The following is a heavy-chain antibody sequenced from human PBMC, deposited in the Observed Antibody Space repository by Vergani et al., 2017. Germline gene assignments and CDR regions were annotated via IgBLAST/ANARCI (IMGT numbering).Heavy chain of an antibody. CDR3: AKDPAVAGTNYFDY. CDR2: ISGSGGST. Sequence: EVQLLESGGGLVQPGGSLRLSCAASGFTFSSYAMSWVRQAPGKGLEWVSTISGSGGSTYYADSVKGRFTISRDNSRNTLSRQMNSLRAEDTAVYYCAKDPAVAGTNYFDYWGQGTLVTVSS. V-gene: IGHV3-23*01. CDR1: GFTFSSYA. J-gene: IGHJ4*02. D-gene: IGHD6-19*01.